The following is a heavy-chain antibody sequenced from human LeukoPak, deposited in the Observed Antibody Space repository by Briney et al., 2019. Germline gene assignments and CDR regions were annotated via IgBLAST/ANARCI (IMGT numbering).Heavy chain of an antibody. CDR1: GFTFSSYW. Sequence: GGSLRLSCAASGFTFSSYWMSWVRQAPGKGLEWVANIKQDGSVKYYVDSVKGRFTISRDNAKNSLYLQMNSLRAEDTAVYYCASAVSSGYYLDYWGQGTLVTVSS. CDR3: ASAVSSGYYLDY. J-gene: IGHJ4*02. CDR2: IKQDGSVK. V-gene: IGHV3-7*01. D-gene: IGHD3-22*01.